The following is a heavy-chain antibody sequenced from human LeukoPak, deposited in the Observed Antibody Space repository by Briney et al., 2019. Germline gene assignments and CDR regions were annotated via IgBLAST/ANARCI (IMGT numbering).Heavy chain of an antibody. J-gene: IGHJ6*02. CDR2: IDPSDSYT. CDR1: GYSFTSYW. D-gene: IGHD3-16*02. V-gene: IGHV5-10-1*01. CDR3: ARVVREEDGMDV. Sequence: GESLGISCKGSGYSFTSYWISWVRQMPGKGLEWMGRIDPSDSYTNYSPSFQGHVTISADKSISTAFLQWSSLKASDTAMYYCARVVREEDGMDVWGQGTTVTVSS.